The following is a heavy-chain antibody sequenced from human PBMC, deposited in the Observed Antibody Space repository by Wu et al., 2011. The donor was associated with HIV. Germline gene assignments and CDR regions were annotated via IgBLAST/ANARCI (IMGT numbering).Heavy chain of an antibody. CDR1: GGTFSSHA. CDR3: ARGRDYSDALEV. D-gene: IGHD2-21*01. V-gene: IGHV1-69*05. CDR2: IVPILGTP. J-gene: IGHJ3*01. Sequence: QVQLVQSGAEVKKPGSSVRVSCKASGGTFSSHAVNWVRQVPGQGLEWMAGIVPILGTPNYAQRLQGRVTITTDESKTTVYMELSSLRSDDTAMYYCARGRDYSDALEVWGQGTMVTVSS.